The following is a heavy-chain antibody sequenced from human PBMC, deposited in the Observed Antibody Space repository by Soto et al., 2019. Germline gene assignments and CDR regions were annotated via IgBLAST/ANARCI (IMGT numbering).Heavy chain of an antibody. CDR3: ARDLTPPPPFCRGGSCPTSFGVFDI. D-gene: IGHD2-15*01. V-gene: IGHV4-31*03. Sequence: SETLSLTCTVSGGSISSGGYYWSWIRQHPGKGLEGIGYIYYSGSTYYNPSLKSRVTISVDTSKNQFSLKLSSVPAADTAVYYCARDLTPPPPFCRGGSCPTSFGVFDIWGQGTRVTVSS. J-gene: IGHJ3*02. CDR1: GGSISSGGYY. CDR2: IYYSGST.